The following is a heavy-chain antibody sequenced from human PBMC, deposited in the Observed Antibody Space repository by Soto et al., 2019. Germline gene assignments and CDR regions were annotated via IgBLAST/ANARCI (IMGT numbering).Heavy chain of an antibody. Sequence: XXSLRLSCAASGFTFTSYAMSWVRQAPGKGLEWVAPXSGSGXSPFNADSVKXXFTISRDXXKNKLYLQMNSLRAEDTAVYYCAKRTSVSFFNYWGQGTLVTVSS. J-gene: IGHJ4*02. V-gene: IGHV3-23*01. CDR2: XSGSGXSP. CDR3: AKRTSVSFFNY. CDR1: GFTFTSYA.